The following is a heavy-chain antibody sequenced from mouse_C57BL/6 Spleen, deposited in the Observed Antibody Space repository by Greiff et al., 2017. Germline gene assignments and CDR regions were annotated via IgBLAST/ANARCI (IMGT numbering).Heavy chain of an antibody. CDR3: ARYDGYYEDAMDY. J-gene: IGHJ4*01. D-gene: IGHD2-3*01. Sequence: VQLQQPGAELVRPGSSVKLSCKASGYTFTSYWMHWVKQRPIQGLEWIGNIDPSDSETHYNQKFKDKATLTVDKSSSTTYIQLSSLTSEDSAVYYCARYDGYYEDAMDYWGQGTSVTVSS. CDR2: IDPSDSET. CDR1: GYTFTSYW. V-gene: IGHV1-52*01.